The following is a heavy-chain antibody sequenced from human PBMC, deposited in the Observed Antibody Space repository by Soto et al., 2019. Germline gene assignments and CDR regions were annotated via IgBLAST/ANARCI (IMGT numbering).Heavy chain of an antibody. CDR3: ARGSYSSSGRVYYYGMDV. J-gene: IGHJ6*02. Sequence: SVKGPCTAVGGTFSSYASIWVRQAPGQGLEWMGGIIPIFGTANYAQKFQCRVTITADKSTSTAYMELSSLRSEDTAVYYCARGSYSSSGRVYYYGMDVWGQGTTVTVSS. D-gene: IGHD6-6*01. CDR1: GGTFSSYA. CDR2: IIPIFGTA. V-gene: IGHV1-69*06.